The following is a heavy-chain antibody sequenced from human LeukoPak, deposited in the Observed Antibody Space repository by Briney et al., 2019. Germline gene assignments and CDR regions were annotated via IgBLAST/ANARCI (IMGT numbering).Heavy chain of an antibody. Sequence: SQTLSLTFAISGDGVSINSAAWNWIRQSPSRGLEWLGRTYFRSKWYNDYAVSVKSRITINPDISKNQFSLHLNSVTPEDTAVYYCAKGGDSFDFWGQGTLVTVSS. CDR2: TYFRSKWYN. D-gene: IGHD2-15*01. J-gene: IGHJ4*02. CDR3: AKGGDSFDF. V-gene: IGHV6-1*01. CDR1: GDGVSINSAA.